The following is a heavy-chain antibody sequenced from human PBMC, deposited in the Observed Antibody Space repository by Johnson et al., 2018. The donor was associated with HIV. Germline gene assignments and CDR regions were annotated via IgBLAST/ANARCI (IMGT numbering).Heavy chain of an antibody. CDR2: IDTAGDT. Sequence: VQLVESGGGVVQPGTSLRLSCAASGFTFSSYDMHWVRHTTGKGLEWVSVIDTAGDTYYAGSVKGRFTLSRDNSKNTLYLQMNSLRAGDTAVYYCARAPSRLRYFDWSEDAFDIWGQGTMVTVSS. D-gene: IGHD3-9*01. V-gene: IGHV3-13*01. CDR1: GFTFSSYD. CDR3: ARAPSRLRYFDWSEDAFDI. J-gene: IGHJ3*02.